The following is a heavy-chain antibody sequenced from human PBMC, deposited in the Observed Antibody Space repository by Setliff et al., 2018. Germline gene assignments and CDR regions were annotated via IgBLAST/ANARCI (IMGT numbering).Heavy chain of an antibody. CDR1: DDSISSRRYY. CDR2: IYISWST. CDR3: ARMSGFQYIDV. Sequence: LSLTCTVSDDSISSRRYYWGWFRQPAGKRLEWIGQIYISWSTNYNPSFNSRVTISLDTSKDQFSLSLKTVTAADTAVYYCARMSGFQYIDVWGEGTTVTVSS. J-gene: IGHJ6*03. V-gene: IGHV4-61*09. D-gene: IGHD3-3*01.